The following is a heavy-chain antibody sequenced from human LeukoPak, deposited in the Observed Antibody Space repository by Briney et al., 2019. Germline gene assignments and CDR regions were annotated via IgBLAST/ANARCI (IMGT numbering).Heavy chain of an antibody. CDR3: AATSSGPTGRSFDY. D-gene: IGHD3-22*01. CDR1: GGSISSYY. J-gene: IGHJ4*02. V-gene: IGHV4-59*08. CDR2: IYYSGST. Sequence: PSETLSLTCTVSGGSISSYYWSCILQPPGKGLEWIGYIYYSGSTNYNPSLKSRVTISVDTSKNQFSLKLSSVTAADTAVYYCAATSSGPTGRSFDYWGQGTLVTVSS.